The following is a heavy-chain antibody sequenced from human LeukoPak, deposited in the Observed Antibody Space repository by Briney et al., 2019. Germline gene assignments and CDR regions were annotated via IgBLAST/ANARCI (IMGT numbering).Heavy chain of an antibody. Sequence: ASVKVSCKASGGTFSSYAISWVRQAPGQGLEWMGGIIPIFGTANYAQKFQGRVTITADEPTSTAYMELSSLRSEDTAVYYCARLYDFWSGYPYYYYYGMDVWGQGTTVTVSS. CDR3: ARLYDFWSGYPYYYYYGMDV. CDR2: IIPIFGTA. CDR1: GGTFSSYA. D-gene: IGHD3-3*01. J-gene: IGHJ6*02. V-gene: IGHV1-69*13.